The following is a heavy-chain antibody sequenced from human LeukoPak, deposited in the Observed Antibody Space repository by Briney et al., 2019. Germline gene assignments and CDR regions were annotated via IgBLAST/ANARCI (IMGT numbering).Heavy chain of an antibody. V-gene: IGHV3-23*01. Sequence: GGSLRLSCAASGFTFSNYAMTWVRQAPGKGLEWVSAISHDAGRTDYADSVKGRFTISRDNSENTLYLQMNSLRVEDTAIYYCAKGRGYCTGGSCYSDYWGQGTLVTVSS. CDR2: ISHDAGRT. CDR3: AKGRGYCTGGSCYSDY. CDR1: GFTFSNYA. D-gene: IGHD2-15*01. J-gene: IGHJ4*02.